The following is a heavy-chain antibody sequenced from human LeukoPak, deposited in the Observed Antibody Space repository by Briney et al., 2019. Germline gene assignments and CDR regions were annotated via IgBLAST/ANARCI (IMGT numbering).Heavy chain of an antibody. CDR1: GGTFSSYA. Sequence: SVKVSCKASGGTFSSYAISWVRQAPGQGLEWMGGIIPIFGTANYAQKFQGRVTMTEDTSTDTAYMELSSLRSEDTAVYYCATILLGALYGMDVWGQGTTVTVSS. CDR2: IIPIFGTA. CDR3: ATILLGALYGMDV. J-gene: IGHJ6*02. V-gene: IGHV1-69*06. D-gene: IGHD2-15*01.